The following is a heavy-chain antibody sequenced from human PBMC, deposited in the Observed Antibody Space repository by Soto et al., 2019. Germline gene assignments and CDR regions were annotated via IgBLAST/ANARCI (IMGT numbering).Heavy chain of an antibody. V-gene: IGHV4-4*02. J-gene: IGHJ4*02. CDR2: IYHSGRT. D-gene: IGHD6-19*01. CDR3: ARHIAVSGTRGFDF. Sequence: QVQLQESGPGLMKPSGTLSLTCAVSGGSISTNWWSXVXXPPGKGLEWIGEIYHSGRTNYNPSLENRXXMSXXXXXXXXXXXXXXXXXXXXXXXXXARHIAVSGTRGFDFWGQGTLVTVSS. CDR1: GGSISTNW.